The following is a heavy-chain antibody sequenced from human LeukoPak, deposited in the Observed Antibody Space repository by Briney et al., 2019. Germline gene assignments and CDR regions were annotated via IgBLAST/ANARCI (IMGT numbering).Heavy chain of an antibody. CDR2: ISGSGGST. J-gene: IGHJ4*02. CDR1: GFTFSSYA. V-gene: IGHV3-23*01. D-gene: IGHD2-2*01. Sequence: QPGGSLRLSCAASGFTFSSYAMSWVRQAPGKGLEWVSAISGSGGSTYYADSVKGRFTISRDNSKNTLYLQMNSLRAEDTAVYYCAKDRGDCSTPSCEFDHWGQGTLVTVSS. CDR3: AKDRGDCSTPSCEFDH.